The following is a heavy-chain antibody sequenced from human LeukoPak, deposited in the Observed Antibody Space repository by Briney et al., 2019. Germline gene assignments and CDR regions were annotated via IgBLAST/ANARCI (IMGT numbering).Heavy chain of an antibody. CDR2: TYSGGST. Sequence: PGGSLRLSCAASGFTVSSNYMSWVRQAPGKGLEWVSVTYSGGSTYYADSVKGRFSISRDNSKNTLYLQMNSLRAEDTAVYYCAREGLTIFGVVINAFDIWGQGTMVIVSS. CDR3: AREGLTIFGVVINAFDI. V-gene: IGHV3-53*05. D-gene: IGHD3-3*01. CDR1: GFTVSSNY. J-gene: IGHJ3*02.